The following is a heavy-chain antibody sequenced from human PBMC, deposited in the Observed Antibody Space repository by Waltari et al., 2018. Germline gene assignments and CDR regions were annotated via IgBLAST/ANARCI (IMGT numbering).Heavy chain of an antibody. Sequence: EVQLVESGGGLVQPGGSLRLACSASGFTCRYYWMHWVRQAPGKGLGWVSRINGAGYRTDYADSVTGRFTVSRDNARNTVYLQMNSLRAEDTAVYYCARLEAEQWLGDYWGQGTLVTVSS. CDR2: INGAGYRT. J-gene: IGHJ4*02. D-gene: IGHD6-19*01. CDR1: GFTCRYYW. CDR3: ARLEAEQWLGDY. V-gene: IGHV3-74*01.